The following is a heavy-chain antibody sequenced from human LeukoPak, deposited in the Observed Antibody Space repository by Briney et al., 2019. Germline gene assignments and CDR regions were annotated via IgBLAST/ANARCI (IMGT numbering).Heavy chain of an antibody. CDR2: ISSSSYI. CDR3: ARDGSPGYCSSTSCSHGPYFDY. V-gene: IGHV3-21*01. J-gene: IGHJ4*02. D-gene: IGHD2-2*01. Sequence: GGSLRLSCAASGFTFSSYSMNWVRQAPGKGLEWVSSISSSSYIYYADSVKGRFTISRDNAKNSLYLQMNSLRAEDTAVYYCARDGSPGYCSSTSCSHGPYFDYWGQGTLVTVSS. CDR1: GFTFSSYS.